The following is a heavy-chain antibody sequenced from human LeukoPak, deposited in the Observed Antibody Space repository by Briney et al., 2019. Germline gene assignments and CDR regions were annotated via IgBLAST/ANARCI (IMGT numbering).Heavy chain of an antibody. CDR2: IYYSGST. V-gene: IGHV4-59*12. CDR1: GGSISSYY. Sequence: SETLSLTCTVSGGSISSYYWSWIRQPPGKGLEWIGCIYYSGSTNYNPSLKSRVTISVDTSKNQFSLKLTSVTAADTAVYFCARGYDIVATPHFDYWGQGTLVTVSS. J-gene: IGHJ4*02. CDR3: ARGYDIVATPHFDY. D-gene: IGHD5-12*01.